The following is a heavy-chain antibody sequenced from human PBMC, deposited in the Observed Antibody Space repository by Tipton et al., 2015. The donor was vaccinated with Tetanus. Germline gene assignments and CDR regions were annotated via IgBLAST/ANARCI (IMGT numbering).Heavy chain of an antibody. CDR3: ARAIVVVVAGMYYFDY. J-gene: IGHJ4*02. Sequence: TLSLTCTVSGGSISSGGYYWSWIRQHPGKGLEWIGYIYYSGSTYYNPSLKSRVTISVDTSKNQFSLKLSSVTAADTAVYYCARAIVVVVAGMYYFDYCGQGTLVTVSS. CDR1: GGSISSGGYY. CDR2: IYYSGST. D-gene: IGHD2-15*01. V-gene: IGHV4-31*03.